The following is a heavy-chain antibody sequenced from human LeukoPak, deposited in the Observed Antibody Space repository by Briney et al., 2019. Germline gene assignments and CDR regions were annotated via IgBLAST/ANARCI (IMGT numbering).Heavy chain of an antibody. V-gene: IGHV3-53*01. D-gene: IGHD3-10*01. CDR3: ASAFWLGSGFDY. CDR1: GFTVSSNY. CDR2: IYSGGST. J-gene: IGHJ4*02. Sequence: GGSLRLSCAASGFTVSSNYMSWVRQAPGKGLEWVSVIYSGGSTYYADSVKGRFTISRDNSKNTLYLQMNSLRAEDTAVYYCASAFWLGSGFDYWGQGTLVTVSS.